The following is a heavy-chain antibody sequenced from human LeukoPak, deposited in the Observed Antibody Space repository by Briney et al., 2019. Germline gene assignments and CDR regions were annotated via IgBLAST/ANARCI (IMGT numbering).Heavy chain of an antibody. D-gene: IGHD3-22*01. Sequence: SETLSLTCTASGGSISSYYWSWIRQPAGKGLEWIGRIYTSGSTNYNPSLKSRVTMSVDTSKNQFSLKLSSVTAADTAVYYCAREGYYYDSRGYYTHDYWGQGTLVTVSS. CDR3: AREGYYYDSRGYYTHDY. CDR2: IYTSGST. V-gene: IGHV4-4*07. CDR1: GGSISSYY. J-gene: IGHJ4*02.